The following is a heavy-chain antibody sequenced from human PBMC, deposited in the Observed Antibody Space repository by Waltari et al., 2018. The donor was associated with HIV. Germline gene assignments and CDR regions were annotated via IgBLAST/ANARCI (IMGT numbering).Heavy chain of an antibody. CDR1: GYTFHAIF. Sequence: QVHLVQSGAEVKKPGSCVRASCKTSGYTFHAIFFYWVRHAPGRALEWVGMINPNSRETKSAQKLEGRVTLTRDLSTSTGYMELRRLTPDDTAVYYCASVTDSGTALANWGQGTLISVSS. J-gene: IGHJ4*02. D-gene: IGHD3-10*01. CDR2: INPNSRET. CDR3: ASVTDSGTALAN. V-gene: IGHV1-2*02.